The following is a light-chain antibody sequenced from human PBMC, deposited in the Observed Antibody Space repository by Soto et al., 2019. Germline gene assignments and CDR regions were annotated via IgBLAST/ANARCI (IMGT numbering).Light chain of an antibody. J-gene: IGKJ2*01. CDR2: GAS. Sequence: EIVLTQSPGTLSLSPGERATLSCRASQSVTSDFLAWYQQKPGQAPRLPIYGASTRAAGVPDRFSGSGSGTDFTLTITRLEPEDFAVYYCQQYGRSSLMFTFGQGTKLGV. V-gene: IGKV3-20*01. CDR3: QQYGRSSLMFT. CDR1: QSVTSDF.